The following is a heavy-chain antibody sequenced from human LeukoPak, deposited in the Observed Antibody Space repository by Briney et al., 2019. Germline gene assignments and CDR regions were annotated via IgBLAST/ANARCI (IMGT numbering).Heavy chain of an antibody. CDR1: GGSISSYY. CDR2: IYYGGST. J-gene: IGHJ4*02. V-gene: IGHV4-59*01. D-gene: IGHD4-23*01. Sequence: PSETLSLTCTVSGGSISSYYWSWIRQPPGKGLEWIGYIYYGGSTNYNPSLKSRVTISVDTSKNQFSLKLSSVTAADTAVYYCARGSYGGQHWGQGTLVTVSS. CDR3: ARGSYGGQH.